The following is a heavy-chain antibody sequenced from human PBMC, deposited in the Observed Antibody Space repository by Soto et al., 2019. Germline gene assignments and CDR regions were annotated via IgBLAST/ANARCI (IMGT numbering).Heavy chain of an antibody. CDR2: INHSGST. J-gene: IGHJ4*02. Sequence: SETLSLTCAVYGGSFSGYYWSWIRQPPGKGLEWIGEINHSGSTNYNPSLKSRVTISVDTSKNQFSLKLSSVTAADTAVYYCARALQWLVPVFDYWGQGTLVTVSS. V-gene: IGHV4-34*01. D-gene: IGHD6-19*01. CDR1: GGSFSGYY. CDR3: ARALQWLVPVFDY.